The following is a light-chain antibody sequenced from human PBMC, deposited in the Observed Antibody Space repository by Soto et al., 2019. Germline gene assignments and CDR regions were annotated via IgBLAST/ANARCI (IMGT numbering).Light chain of an antibody. Sequence: QSALTQPASVSGSPGQSITISCTGTSSDVGGYNYVSWYQQFPGKAPKLMMYEVSNRPSGVSNRFSGSRSGNTASLTISGLQSEDEAEYYCNSYTSSSTSVFGTGTKVTVL. CDR1: SSDVGGYNY. CDR2: EVS. CDR3: NSYTSSSTSV. J-gene: IGLJ1*01. V-gene: IGLV2-14*01.